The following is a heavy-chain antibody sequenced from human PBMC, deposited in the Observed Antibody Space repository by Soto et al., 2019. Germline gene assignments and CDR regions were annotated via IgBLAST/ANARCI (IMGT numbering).Heavy chain of an antibody. CDR2: IKSKTDGGTT. J-gene: IGHJ6*03. D-gene: IGHD3-3*01. V-gene: IGHV3-15*07. CDR3: TTEGGLRFLSDYLDV. Sequence: EVQLVESGGGLVKPGGSLRLSCAASGFTFSNAWMNWVRQAPGKGLEWVGRIKSKTDGGTTDYAAPVKGRFTISRDDSKNTRYLQMNSLKTGDPAVYYCTTEGGLRFLSDYLDVWGKGTTVTVSS. CDR1: GFTFSNAW.